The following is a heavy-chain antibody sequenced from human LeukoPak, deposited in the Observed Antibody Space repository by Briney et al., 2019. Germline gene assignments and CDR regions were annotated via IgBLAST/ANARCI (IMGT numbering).Heavy chain of an antibody. J-gene: IGHJ6*02. CDR3: ARDAVDTANAV. V-gene: IGHV3-74*01. Sequence: PGGCLRLSCAASGFTFTTYWMHWVRQAPGKGLVWVSHINSDGSITSYADSVKGRFTISRDNAKNTLYLQMNSLRAEDTAVYYCARDAVDTANAVWGQGTTVTVSS. CDR2: INSDGSIT. CDR1: GFTFTTYW. D-gene: IGHD5-18*01.